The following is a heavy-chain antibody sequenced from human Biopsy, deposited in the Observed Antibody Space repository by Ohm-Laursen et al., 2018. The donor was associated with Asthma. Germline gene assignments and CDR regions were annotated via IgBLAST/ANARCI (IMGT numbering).Heavy chain of an antibody. CDR3: ATLRVYCRGANCFFFNY. J-gene: IGHJ4*02. V-gene: IGHV4-4*02. CDR1: GGSINSSTW. CDR2: FFRTGST. D-gene: IGHD2-2*01. Sequence: SDTLSLTCTVSGGSINSSTWWSWVHQPPGKWLERNEEFFRTGSTNYSPSLKRRVTISVDKSKNQFSLNLSAVTAADTAVYYCATLRVYCRGANCFFFNYWGQGTLVTVSS.